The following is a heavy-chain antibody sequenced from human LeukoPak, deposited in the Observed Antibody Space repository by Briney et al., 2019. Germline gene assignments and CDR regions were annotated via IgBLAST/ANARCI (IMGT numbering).Heavy chain of an antibody. D-gene: IGHD3-10*01. J-gene: IGHJ5*02. CDR1: GGSISSYY. Sequence: PSETLSLTCTVSGGSISSYYWSWIRQPPGKGLEWIGYIYYSGSTNYNPSLKSRVTISVKTSKNQFSLKLSSVTAADTAVYYCARDSGTTGEVKFDPWGQGTLVTVSS. CDR2: IYYSGST. V-gene: IGHV4-59*12. CDR3: ARDSGTTGEVKFDP.